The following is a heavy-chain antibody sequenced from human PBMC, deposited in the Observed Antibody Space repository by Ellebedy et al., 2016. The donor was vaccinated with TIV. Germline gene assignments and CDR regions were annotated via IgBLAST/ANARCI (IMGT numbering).Heavy chain of an antibody. Sequence: GESLKISCVASAFTFSSHWMSWFRQAPGKGLEWVANINHDGSEKYYVDSVMGRFTISRDNAKKSLYLQMNSPRAEDSALYHCVKGGDYDRPDDWGQGTRVTISS. D-gene: IGHD4-17*01. V-gene: IGHV3-7*03. CDR3: VKGGDYDRPDD. J-gene: IGHJ4*02. CDR1: AFTFSSHW. CDR2: INHDGSEK.